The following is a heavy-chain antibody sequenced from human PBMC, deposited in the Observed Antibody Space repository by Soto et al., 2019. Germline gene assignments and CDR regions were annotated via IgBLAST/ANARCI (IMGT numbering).Heavy chain of an antibody. D-gene: IGHD4-17*01. V-gene: IGHV3-43*01. CDR1: GFTFHDDT. CDR2: ISWHGGST. CDR3: AKDLFTATTGGGFHY. Sequence: EVQLVESGGFVVQPGRSLRLSCAASGFTFHDDTMHWVRQAPGKGLEWVSLISWHGGSTDYADSVKGRFTISRDNSKNSLSLQMNSLSTEDTALYYCAKDLFTATTGGGFHYWGQGTLVTVSS. J-gene: IGHJ4*02.